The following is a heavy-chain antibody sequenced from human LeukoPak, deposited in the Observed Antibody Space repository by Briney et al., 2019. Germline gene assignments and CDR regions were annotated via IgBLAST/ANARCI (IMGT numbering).Heavy chain of an antibody. Sequence: GGSLRLSCVASGFSFTTHAMGWVRQAPGKGLEWVSHISGSGGSTKYSGSVKGRFTISRDNSKNTLYLQINSLRADDTAVYYSAKDQDPHSYGPGSYAPFDYWGQGTLVTVSS. J-gene: IGHJ4*02. CDR2: ISGSGGST. CDR1: GFSFTTHA. D-gene: IGHD3-10*01. CDR3: AKDQDPHSYGPGSYAPFDY. V-gene: IGHV3-23*01.